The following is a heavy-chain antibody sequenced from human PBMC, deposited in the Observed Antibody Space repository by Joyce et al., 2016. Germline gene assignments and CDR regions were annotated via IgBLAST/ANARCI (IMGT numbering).Heavy chain of an antibody. CDR1: GDSVSSNSAA. Sequence: QVQLQQSGPGLVKPSQTLSLTCAISGDSVSSNSAAWNWIRQSPSRGREWRGRTYYRSKWYNDYAVSVKSRITINPDTPKNQFSLQLNSVTPEDAAVYYCARAGYYHTSGYYYPNFDYWGPGTLVTVSS. CDR3: ARAGYYHTSGYYYPNFDY. V-gene: IGHV6-1*01. J-gene: IGHJ4*02. D-gene: IGHD3-22*01. CDR2: TYYRSKWYN.